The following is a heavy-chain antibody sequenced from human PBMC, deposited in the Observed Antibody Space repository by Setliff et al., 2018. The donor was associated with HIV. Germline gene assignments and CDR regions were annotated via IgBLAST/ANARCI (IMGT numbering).Heavy chain of an antibody. D-gene: IGHD2-21*02. CDR1: GFTFSDYY. J-gene: IGHJ4*02. Sequence: TGGSLRLSCAASGFTFSDYYMSWIRQAPGKGLEWVSYISRSVSTIYYADSVRGRFTISRDNAKNSLYLQMNSLRAEDTAVYYCARGNIVVVTAYFDYWGQGTLVTVSS. V-gene: IGHV3-11*01. CDR2: ISRSVSTI. CDR3: ARGNIVVVTAYFDY.